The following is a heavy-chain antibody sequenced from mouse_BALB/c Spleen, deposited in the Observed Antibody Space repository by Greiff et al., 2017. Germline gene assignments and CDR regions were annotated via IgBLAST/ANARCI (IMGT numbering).Heavy chain of an antibody. J-gene: IGHJ3*01. CDR2: IFPGDGST. CDR3: ARPTGGNDVAWFAY. Sequence: VQLQQSGAELVKPGASVTLSCKASGYTFTSYDINWVRQRPEQGLEWIGWIFPGDGSTKYNDKFKGKATLTTDKSSSTAYMQLRWLTSDDSAVYFCARPTGGNDVAWFAYWGQGTLVTVSA. V-gene: IGHV1S56*01. D-gene: IGHD2-2*01. CDR1: GYTFTSYD.